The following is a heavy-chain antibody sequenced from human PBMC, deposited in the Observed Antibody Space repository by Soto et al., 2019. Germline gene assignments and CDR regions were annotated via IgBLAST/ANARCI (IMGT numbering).Heavy chain of an antibody. D-gene: IGHD2-2*01. V-gene: IGHV4-34*01. CDR3: ATGSHIVVVTHAIYYYGMDV. J-gene: IGHJ6*02. CDR2: INHSGST. CDR1: GGCFSGYY. Sequence: PSETLSLTCAVYGGCFSGYYWSWIRQPPGKGLEWIGEINHSGSTNYNPSLKSRVTISVDTSKNQFSLKLSSVTAADTAVYYCATGSHIVVVTHAIYYYGMDVWGQGTTVTVSS.